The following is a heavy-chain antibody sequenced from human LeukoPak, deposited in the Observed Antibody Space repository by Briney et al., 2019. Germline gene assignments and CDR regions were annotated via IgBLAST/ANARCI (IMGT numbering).Heavy chain of an antibody. CDR3: ARSSGSWEYFDY. CDR2: FYHSGGT. V-gene: IGHV4-59*12. J-gene: IGHJ4*02. CDR1: GGSISSYY. D-gene: IGHD2/OR15-2a*01. Sequence: SETLSLTCTVSGGSISSYYWSWIRQPAGKGLEWIGNFYHSGGTYYNPSLKSRVTISVDTSKKLFSLKLSSVTAADTAVYYCARSSGSWEYFDYWGRGTLVTVSS.